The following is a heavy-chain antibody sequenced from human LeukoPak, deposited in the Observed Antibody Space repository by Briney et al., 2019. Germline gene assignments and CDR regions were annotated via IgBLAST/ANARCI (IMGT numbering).Heavy chain of an antibody. Sequence: GGSLRLSCAASGFTFRSYAMSWVRQAPGKGLEWVSNISGTGAKTYYADSVRGRFTVLRDNSKNTMSLQMNSLRVEDTAVYYCAKGHEYGDYDLVFWGQGTLVTVSS. CDR2: ISGTGAKT. D-gene: IGHD4-17*01. V-gene: IGHV3-23*01. J-gene: IGHJ4*02. CDR1: GFTFRSYA. CDR3: AKGHEYGDYDLVF.